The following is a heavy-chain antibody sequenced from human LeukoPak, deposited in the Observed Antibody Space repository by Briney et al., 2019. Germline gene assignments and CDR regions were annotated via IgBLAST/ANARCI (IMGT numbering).Heavy chain of an antibody. CDR3: ARDPDYYGSGGYYNGDDY. CDR1: GYTFTGYY. D-gene: IGHD3-10*01. J-gene: IGHJ4*02. CDR2: INPNSGGT. Sequence: ASVKVSCKASGYTFTGYYMHWVRQAPGQGLEWMGRINPNSGGTNYAQKFQGRVTMTRDTSISTAYMELSRLRSDDTAVYYCARDPDYYGSGGYYNGDDYWGQGTLVTVSS. V-gene: IGHV1-2*06.